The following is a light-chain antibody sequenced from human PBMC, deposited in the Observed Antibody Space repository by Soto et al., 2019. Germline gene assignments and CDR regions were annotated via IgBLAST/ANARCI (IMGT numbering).Light chain of an antibody. V-gene: IGKV3-20*01. CDR1: QSVSSY. Sequence: EIVLTQSPATLSLSPGERATLSCRASQSVSSYLAWYQQKPGQAPRLLIYDVSNRATGIPDRFSGSGSGTDFTLTISRLEPEDFAVYYCQYYGTSPSTFGRGTKVDIK. CDR3: QYYGTSPST. CDR2: DVS. J-gene: IGKJ1*01.